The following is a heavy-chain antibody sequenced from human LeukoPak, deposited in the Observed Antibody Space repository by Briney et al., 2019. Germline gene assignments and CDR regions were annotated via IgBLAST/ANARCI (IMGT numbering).Heavy chain of an antibody. D-gene: IGHD6-13*01. J-gene: IGHJ4*02. CDR1: GGSFSGYF. V-gene: IGHV4-34*01. CDR3: ARDGAAAGLFNY. CDR2: INHSADT. Sequence: SETLSLTCAVYGGSFSGYFFSWLRQPPGKGLEWIGEINHSADTKYNPSLMSRVSISVDTSKNQFSLKLSSVTAADTALYYCARDGAAAGLFNYWGQGTLVTVSS.